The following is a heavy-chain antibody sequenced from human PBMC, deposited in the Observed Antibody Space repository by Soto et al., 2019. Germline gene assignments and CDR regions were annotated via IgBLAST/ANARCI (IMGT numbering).Heavy chain of an antibody. CDR1: GGSISSSSYY. V-gene: IGHV4-39*01. CDR2: IYYSGST. J-gene: IGHJ6*03. Sequence: SETLSLTWTVSGGSISSSSYYWGWIRQPPGKGLEWIGSIYYSGSTYYNPSLKSRVTISVDTSKNQFSLKLSSVTAADTAVYYCARHLTDYGDVWGKGTTVTVSS. CDR3: ARHLTDYGDV.